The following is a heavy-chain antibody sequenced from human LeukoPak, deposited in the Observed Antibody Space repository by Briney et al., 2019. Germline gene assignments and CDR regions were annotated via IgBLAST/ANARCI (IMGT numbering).Heavy chain of an antibody. Sequence: LETLSLTCTVSGGSISSSSYYWGWIRQPPGKGLEWIGSIYYSGSTYYYPSLKSRVTISVDTSKNQFSLKLSSVTAADTAVYYCASFIAARPGLEYYFDYWGQGTLVTVSS. V-gene: IGHV4-39*01. CDR3: ASFIAARPGLEYYFDY. J-gene: IGHJ4*02. CDR2: IYYSGST. CDR1: GGSISSSSYY. D-gene: IGHD6-6*01.